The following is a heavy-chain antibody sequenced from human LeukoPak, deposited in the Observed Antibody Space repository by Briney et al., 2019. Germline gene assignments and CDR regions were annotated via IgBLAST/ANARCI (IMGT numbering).Heavy chain of an antibody. V-gene: IGHV3-53*01. J-gene: IGHJ4*02. CDR1: GFSVANNY. Sequence: GGSLRLSCAVSGFSVANNYMSWVRQAPGKGLEWVSVFYVGGATYYADSVKGRFTISRDNSENTLYLQMNSLRVEDTAVYYCARVQGSGQPRWYWGQGTLVTVSS. D-gene: IGHD2-15*01. CDR3: ARVQGSGQPRWY. CDR2: FYVGGAT.